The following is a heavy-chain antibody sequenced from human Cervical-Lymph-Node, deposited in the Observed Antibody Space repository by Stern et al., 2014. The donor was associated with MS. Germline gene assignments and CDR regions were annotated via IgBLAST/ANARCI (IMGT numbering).Heavy chain of an antibody. V-gene: IGHV4-59*02. CDR1: NGSVSNHY. Sequence: QVQLQESGPGLVKPSETLSLTCSVSNGSVSNHYWSWIRQPPGRGLEWIGYIYHSGSTNYNPSLKSRVTMSVDTSKNQFSLKLSSATAADTAVYYCARTYYYDRSGYHPFDYWGQGTLVIVAS. D-gene: IGHD3-22*01. J-gene: IGHJ4*02. CDR3: ARTYYYDRSGYHPFDY. CDR2: IYHSGST.